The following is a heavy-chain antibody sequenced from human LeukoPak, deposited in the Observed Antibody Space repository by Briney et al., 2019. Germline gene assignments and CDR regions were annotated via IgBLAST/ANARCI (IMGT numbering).Heavy chain of an antibody. Sequence: PSETLSLTCTVSGGSISSSSYYWSWIRQPPGTGLEWIGEITHSGSTKYNPSLKSRVTISLDTSKNQFSLKLSSVTAADTAVYYCARGFEVAAGTLADAFDIWGQGTMVTVSS. CDR2: ITHSGST. V-gene: IGHV4-39*07. CDR3: ARGFEVAAGTLADAFDI. CDR1: GGSISSSSYY. D-gene: IGHD6-13*01. J-gene: IGHJ3*02.